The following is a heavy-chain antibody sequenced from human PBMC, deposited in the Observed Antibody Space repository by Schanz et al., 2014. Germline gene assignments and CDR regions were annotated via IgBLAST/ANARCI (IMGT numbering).Heavy chain of an antibody. Sequence: EVQLVESGGGLIQPGGSLRLSCAVSGFTVSSNYMSWVRQAPGKGLEWVSIMYSGGYTYYADSVKGRFTISRDNSKNTLYLQMNSLRVEDTAVYYCASDRYCSGSTCYTGTDYWGQGTLVTVSS. D-gene: IGHD2-15*01. V-gene: IGHV3-53*01. CDR2: MYSGGYT. CDR1: GFTVSSNY. J-gene: IGHJ4*02. CDR3: ASDRYCSGSTCYTGTDY.